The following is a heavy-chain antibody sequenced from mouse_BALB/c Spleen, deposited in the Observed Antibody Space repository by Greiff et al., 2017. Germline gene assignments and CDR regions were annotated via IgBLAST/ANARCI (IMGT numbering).Heavy chain of an antibody. CDR2: ISDGGSYT. D-gene: IGHD4-1*01. V-gene: IGHV5-4*02. CDR1: GFTFSDYY. CDR3: AREGTGTYAMDY. Sequence: DVKLVESGGGLVKPGGSLKLSCAASGFTFSDYYMYWVRQTPEKRLEWVATISDGGSYTYYPDSVKGRFTISRDNAKNNLYLQMSSLKSEDTAMYYCAREGTGTYAMDYWGQGTSVTVSS. J-gene: IGHJ4*01.